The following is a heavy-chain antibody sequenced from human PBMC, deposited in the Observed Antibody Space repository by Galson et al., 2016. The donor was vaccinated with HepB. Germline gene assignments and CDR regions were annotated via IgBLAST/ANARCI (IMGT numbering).Heavy chain of an antibody. CDR1: GYTFTNYG. V-gene: IGHV1-18*01. D-gene: IGHD2-15*01. Sequence: SVKVSCKASGYTFTNYGINWVRQAPGQGLGWMGWINPYNGNTNYAQNLQGRVTMNTDTSTSTAYMELRSLTSDDTAVYYCALGGVLVAAKGALDIWGQGTLVTVSS. CDR3: ALGGVLVAAKGALDI. CDR2: INPYNGNT. J-gene: IGHJ4*02.